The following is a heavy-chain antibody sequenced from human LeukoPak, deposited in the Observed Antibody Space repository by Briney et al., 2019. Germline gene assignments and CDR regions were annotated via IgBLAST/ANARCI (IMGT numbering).Heavy chain of an antibody. V-gene: IGHV4-30-2*01. CDR2: IYHSGST. CDR3: ARGLEPPDFDV. J-gene: IGHJ3*01. D-gene: IGHD3-3*01. CDR1: GSISSGAYY. Sequence: PSETLSLTCGSISSGAYYWSWIRQPPGKGLEWIGCIYHSGSTYYNPSLKSRVTISIDRSKNHFSLKLNSVTAADTAVYYCARGLEPPDFDVWGQGTMVTVSS.